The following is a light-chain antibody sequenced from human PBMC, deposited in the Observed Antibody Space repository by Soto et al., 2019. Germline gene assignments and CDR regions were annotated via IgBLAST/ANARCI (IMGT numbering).Light chain of an antibody. CDR2: HVS. CDR3: LHYNIESRT. V-gene: IGKV1-5*01. Sequence: DIQMTQSPSTLSASVGDRVTITCRASQSINNWLAWYQQKPGKAPKVLIYHVSSLESGVPSRFSGSGSGTDFTLTISNLQPDDFATYYCLHYNIESRTFGQGTKVEI. CDR1: QSINNW. J-gene: IGKJ1*01.